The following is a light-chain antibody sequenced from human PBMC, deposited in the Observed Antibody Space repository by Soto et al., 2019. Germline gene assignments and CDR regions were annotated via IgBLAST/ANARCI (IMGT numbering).Light chain of an antibody. CDR1: QSISSW. CDR2: DAS. J-gene: IGKJ1*01. Sequence: DIQMTQSPSTLSASVGDRVTITCRASQSISSWLAWYQQKPGKAPKLLIYDASSLESGVPSRFSGSGSGTEFTLTISSLQPDDFATYYCQQYSTYTPRTFGQGTKVDIK. CDR3: QQYSTYTPRT. V-gene: IGKV1-5*01.